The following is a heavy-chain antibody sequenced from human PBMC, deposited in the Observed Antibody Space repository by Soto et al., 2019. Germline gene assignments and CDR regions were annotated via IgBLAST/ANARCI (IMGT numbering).Heavy chain of an antibody. D-gene: IGHD6-19*01. Sequence: LRLSCAASGFTFSSYWMSWVRQAPGKGLEWVANIKQDGSEKYYVDSVKGRFTISRDNAKNSLYLQMNSLRAEDTAVYYCARDQSGWPYYFDYWGQGTLVTVS. CDR2: IKQDGSEK. J-gene: IGHJ4*02. CDR1: GFTFSSYW. V-gene: IGHV3-7*03. CDR3: ARDQSGWPYYFDY.